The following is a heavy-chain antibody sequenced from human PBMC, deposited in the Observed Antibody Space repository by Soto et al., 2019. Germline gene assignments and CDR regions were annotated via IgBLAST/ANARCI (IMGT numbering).Heavy chain of an antibody. CDR3: ARVPGHKNSRGDY. V-gene: IGHV1-2*02. CDR2: INPNSGGT. D-gene: IGHD1-7*01. CDR1: GYTFTGYY. Sequence: RASVKVSCKASGYTFTGYYMHWVRQAPGQGLEWMGWINPNSGGTNYAQKFQGRVTMTRDTSISTAYMELSRLRSDDTAIYYCARVPGHKNSRGDYWGQGTPVTVSS. J-gene: IGHJ4*02.